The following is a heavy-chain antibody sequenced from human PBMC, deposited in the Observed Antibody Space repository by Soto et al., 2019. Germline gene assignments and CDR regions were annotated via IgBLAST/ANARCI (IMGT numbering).Heavy chain of an antibody. Sequence: GGSLRLSCAASGFTFSSYWMHWVRQAPGKGLVWVSRINSDGSSTSYADSVKGRFTISRDNAKNTLYLQMNSLRAEDTAVYYCASAPIAVAGDAFDIWGQGTMVTVSS. D-gene: IGHD6-19*01. CDR1: GFTFSSYW. CDR3: ASAPIAVAGDAFDI. J-gene: IGHJ3*02. V-gene: IGHV3-74*01. CDR2: INSDGSST.